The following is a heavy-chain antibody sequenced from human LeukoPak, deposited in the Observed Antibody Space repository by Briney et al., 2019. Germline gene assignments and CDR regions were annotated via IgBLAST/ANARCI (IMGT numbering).Heavy chain of an antibody. V-gene: IGHV3-23*01. D-gene: IGHD5-18*01. J-gene: IGHJ4*02. CDR3: AKEGTAMAMLDYFDY. CDR2: MSGSGGRT. CDR1: GFTFNTYA. Sequence: PGGSLRLSCAASGFTFNTYAMSWVRQAPGKGLEWVSAMSGSGGRTHYADSVKGRFTISRDNSKNTLYLQMNSLRAEDTAVYYCAKEGTAMAMLDYFDYWGQGTLVTVSS.